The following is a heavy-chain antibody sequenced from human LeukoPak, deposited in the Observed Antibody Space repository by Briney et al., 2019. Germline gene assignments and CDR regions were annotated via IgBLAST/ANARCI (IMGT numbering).Heavy chain of an antibody. CDR1: GFTFSNYG. Sequence: GRSLRLSCAASGFTFSNYGMHWVRQAPGKGLEWVAVISYDGSNKYYADSVKGRFTISRDTSKNTLYLQMNSLRAEDTAVYYCARFGAAADYWGQGTLVTVSS. CDR3: ARFGAAADY. J-gene: IGHJ4*02. CDR2: ISYDGSNK. D-gene: IGHD6-13*01. V-gene: IGHV3-30*03.